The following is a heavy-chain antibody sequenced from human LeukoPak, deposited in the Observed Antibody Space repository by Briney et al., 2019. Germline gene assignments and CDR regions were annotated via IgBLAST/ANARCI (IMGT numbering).Heavy chain of an antibody. Sequence: GGSLRLSCAASGFTFSDYYMSWIPEAPGKGLEWVSYIISSGSTIYYADSVKGRFTISRDKAKNSLYLQMNGLRAEDAAVYYCARDYYDSSGYYENWFDPWGQGTLVTVSS. D-gene: IGHD3-22*01. CDR1: GFTFSDYY. J-gene: IGHJ5*02. CDR3: ARDYYDSSGYYENWFDP. V-gene: IGHV3-11*04. CDR2: IISSGSTI.